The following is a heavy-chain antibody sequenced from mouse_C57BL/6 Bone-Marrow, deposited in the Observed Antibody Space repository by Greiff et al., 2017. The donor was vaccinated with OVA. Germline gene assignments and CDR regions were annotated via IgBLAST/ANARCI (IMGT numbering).Heavy chain of an antibody. CDR2: IFPGSGST. J-gene: IGHJ2*01. V-gene: IGHV1-75*01. CDR1: GYTFTDYY. CDR3: ARSRVWLRRYFDY. D-gene: IGHD2-2*01. Sequence: VQLQESGPELVKPGASVKISCKASGYTFTDYYINWVKQRPGQGLEWIGWIFPGSGSTYYNEKFKGKATLTVDKSYSTAYMLLSSLTSEDSAVYFCARSRVWLRRYFDYGGQGTTLTVSS.